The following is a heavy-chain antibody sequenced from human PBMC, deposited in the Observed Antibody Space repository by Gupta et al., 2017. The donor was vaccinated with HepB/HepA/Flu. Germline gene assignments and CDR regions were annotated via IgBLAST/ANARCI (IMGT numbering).Heavy chain of an antibody. Sequence: QVQLVESGGGLVKPGGSLRLSCAASGFTFSDYYMSWIRQAPGKGLEWVSYISSSGSTIYYADSVKGRFTISRDNAKNSLYLQMNSLRAEDTAVYYCARGGLITICPRTRPYYYYGMDVWGQGTTVTVAS. D-gene: IGHD3-3*01. CDR1: GFTFSDYY. CDR3: ARGGLITICPRTRPYYYYGMDV. J-gene: IGHJ6*02. V-gene: IGHV3-11*01. CDR2: ISSSGSTI.